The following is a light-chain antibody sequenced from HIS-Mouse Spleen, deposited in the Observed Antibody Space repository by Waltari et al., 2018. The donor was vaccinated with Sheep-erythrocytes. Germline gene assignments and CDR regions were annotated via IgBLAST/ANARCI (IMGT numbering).Light chain of an antibody. CDR1: NIGTKS. CDR2: ADS. CDR3: QVWDSSSDPVV. J-gene: IGLJ2*01. Sequence: SYVLTQPPSVSVAPGQTARITCGGTNIGTKSVHWYQQKPGQAPVLVVYADSDRPSGIPERFSGSNSGNTATLTISRVEAGDEADYYCQVWDSSSDPVVFGGGTKLTVL. V-gene: IGLV3-21*02.